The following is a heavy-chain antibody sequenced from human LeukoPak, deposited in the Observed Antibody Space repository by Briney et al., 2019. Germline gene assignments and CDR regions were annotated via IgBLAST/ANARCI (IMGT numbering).Heavy chain of an antibody. CDR3: AKPLPRYCSSTSCFAFDY. Sequence: GGTLRPSCAASGFTFSSYGMSWVRQAPGKGLEWVSAISGSGGSTYYADSVKGRFTISRDNSKNTLYLQMNSLRAEDTAVYYCAKPLPRYCSSTSCFAFDYWGQGTLVTVSS. D-gene: IGHD2-2*01. J-gene: IGHJ4*02. CDR1: GFTFSSYG. CDR2: ISGSGGST. V-gene: IGHV3-23*01.